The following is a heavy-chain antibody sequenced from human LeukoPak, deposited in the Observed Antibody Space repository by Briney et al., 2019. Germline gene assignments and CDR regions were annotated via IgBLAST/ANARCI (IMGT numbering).Heavy chain of an antibody. V-gene: IGHV1-2*02. J-gene: IGHJ6*03. Sequence: APVKVSCTASGYTFTGYYMHWVRQAPGQGLEWMGWINPNSGGTNYAQKLQGRVTMTTDTSTSTAYMELRSLRSDDTAVYYCARDFGGYSYGYYMDVWGKGTTVTVSS. CDR3: ARDFGGYSYGYYMDV. CDR2: INPNSGGT. CDR1: GYTFTGYY. D-gene: IGHD5-18*01.